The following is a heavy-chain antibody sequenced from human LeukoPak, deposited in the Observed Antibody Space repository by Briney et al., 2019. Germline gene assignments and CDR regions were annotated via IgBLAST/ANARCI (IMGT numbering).Heavy chain of an antibody. CDR3: ARARYCSSTSCPSPYYYYYMDV. CDR1: GYSFTNYW. CDR2: IYPGDSDT. Sequence: GESLKISCNGSGYSFTNYWIGWVRQMPGKGLEWMGVIYPGDSDTRYSPSFQGQVTISADKSISTAYLQWSSLKASDTAMYYCARARYCSSTSCPSPYYYYYMDVWGKGTTVTVSS. D-gene: IGHD2-2*01. V-gene: IGHV5-51*01. J-gene: IGHJ6*03.